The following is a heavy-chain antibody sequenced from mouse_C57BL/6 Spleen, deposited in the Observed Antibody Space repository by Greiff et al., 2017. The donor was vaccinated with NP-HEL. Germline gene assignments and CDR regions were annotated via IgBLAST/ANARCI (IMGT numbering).Heavy chain of an antibody. CDR2: IDPSDSYT. J-gene: IGHJ2*01. CDR3: ARTKGEYYFDY. Sequence: QVQLQQPGAELVMPGASVKLSCKASGYTFTSYWMHWVKQRPGQGLEWIGEIDPSDSYTNYNQKFKGKSTFTVDKSSSTAYMQLSSLTSEDSAVYYCARTKGEYYFDYWGQGTTLTVSS. CDR1: GYTFTSYW. D-gene: IGHD1-3*01. V-gene: IGHV1-69*01.